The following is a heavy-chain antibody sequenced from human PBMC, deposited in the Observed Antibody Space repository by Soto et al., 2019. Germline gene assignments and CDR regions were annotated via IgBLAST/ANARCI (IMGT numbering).Heavy chain of an antibody. CDR2: INPNSGGT. D-gene: IGHD2-15*01. Sequence: ASVKVSCKASGYTFTGYYMHWVRQAPGQGLEWMGWINPNSGGTNYAQKFQGWVTMTRDTSISTAYMELSRLRSDDTAVYYCARDLDCSGGSCYGGGFDYWGQGTLVTVSS. CDR3: ARDLDCSGGSCYGGGFDY. J-gene: IGHJ4*02. V-gene: IGHV1-2*04. CDR1: GYTFTGYY.